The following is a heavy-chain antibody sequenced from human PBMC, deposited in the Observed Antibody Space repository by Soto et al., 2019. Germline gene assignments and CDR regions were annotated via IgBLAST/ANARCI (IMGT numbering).Heavy chain of an antibody. CDR2: IIPIFGTA. J-gene: IGHJ6*02. Sequence: QVQLVQSGAEVKKPGSSVKVSCKASGGTFSSYAISWVRQAPGQGLEWMGGIIPIFGTANYAQKFQGRVTVSADESTSTAYMELSSLRSEDTAVYYCAARPVTISLPDYYGMDVWGQGTTVTVSS. CDR1: GGTFSSYA. V-gene: IGHV1-69*01. CDR3: AARPVTISLPDYYGMDV. D-gene: IGHD3-9*01.